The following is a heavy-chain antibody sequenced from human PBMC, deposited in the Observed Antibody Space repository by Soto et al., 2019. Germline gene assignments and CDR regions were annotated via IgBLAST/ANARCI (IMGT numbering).Heavy chain of an antibody. CDR2: IYYSGST. D-gene: IGHD6-6*01. CDR3: ARETAYSGSSDYFDY. V-gene: IGHV4-59*01. CDR1: GGSISSYY. J-gene: IGHJ4*02. Sequence: PSETLSLTCTVSGGSISSYYWSWIRQPPGKGLEWIGYIYYSGSTNYNPSLKSRVTISVDTSKNQFSLKLSSVTAADTAVYYCARETAYSGSSDYFDYWGQGTLVTVSS.